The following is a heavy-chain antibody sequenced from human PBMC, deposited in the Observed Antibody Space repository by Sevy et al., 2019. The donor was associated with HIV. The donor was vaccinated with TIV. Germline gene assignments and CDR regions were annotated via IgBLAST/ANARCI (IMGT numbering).Heavy chain of an antibody. Sequence: GGSLRLSCAASGFTFSSYAMSWVRQAPGKGLEWVSAISGSGGSTYYADSVRSRFTISRDNSKNTLYLQMNSLRAEDTAVYYCAKDLAPYRKYGMDVWGQGTTVTVSS. CDR1: GFTFSSYA. V-gene: IGHV3-23*01. D-gene: IGHD2-15*01. J-gene: IGHJ6*02. CDR2: ISGSGGST. CDR3: AKDLAPYRKYGMDV.